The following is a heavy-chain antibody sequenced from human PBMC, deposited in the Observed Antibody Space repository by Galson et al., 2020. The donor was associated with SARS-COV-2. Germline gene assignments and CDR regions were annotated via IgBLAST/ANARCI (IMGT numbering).Heavy chain of an antibody. D-gene: IGHD3-16*01. J-gene: IGHJ3*01. CDR3: ARRGAWDSFDV. Sequence: SGPTLVKPTQTLTLTRTFSGFSLSTSGVSVGWIRQPPGKALEWLALIYWDDDERYSPSLKSRVTITKDTSKNQVVLTMTNVDPVDTATYFCARRGAWDSFDVWGQGTMVTVSS. CDR2: IYWDDDE. V-gene: IGHV2-5*02. CDR1: GFSLSTSGVS.